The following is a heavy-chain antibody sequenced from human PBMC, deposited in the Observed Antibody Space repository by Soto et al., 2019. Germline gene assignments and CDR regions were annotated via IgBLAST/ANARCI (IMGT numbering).Heavy chain of an antibody. Sequence: GSLRLSCAASGFTFSGSAMHWVRQASGKGLEWVGRIRSKANSYATAYAASVKGRFTISRDDSKNTAYLQMNSLKTEDTAVYYCTRLYDFWSGYLGYCGMDVWGQGTTVTVSS. CDR2: IRSKANSYAT. D-gene: IGHD3-3*01. CDR1: GFTFSGSA. V-gene: IGHV3-73*01. J-gene: IGHJ6*02. CDR3: TRLYDFWSGYLGYCGMDV.